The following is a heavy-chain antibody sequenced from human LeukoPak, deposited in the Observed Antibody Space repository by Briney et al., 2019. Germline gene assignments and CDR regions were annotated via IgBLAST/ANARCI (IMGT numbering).Heavy chain of an antibody. CDR2: INHSGST. CDR3: ARYYDYFDY. Sequence: SETLSVTCAVYGGSFSGYYWSWIRQPPGKGLEWIGEINHSGSTNYNPSLKSRVTISVDTSKNQFSLKLSSVTAADTAVYYCARYYDYFDYWGQGTLVTVSS. D-gene: IGHD3-3*01. V-gene: IGHV4-34*01. CDR1: GGSFSGYY. J-gene: IGHJ4*02.